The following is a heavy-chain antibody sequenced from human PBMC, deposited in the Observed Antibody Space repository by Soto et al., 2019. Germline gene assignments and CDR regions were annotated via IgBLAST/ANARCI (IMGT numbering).Heavy chain of an antibody. V-gene: IGHV5-10-1*01. CDR3: ARLYCTTSTCDSWFDP. CDR2: IDPRDSYV. CDR1: RYTFTTFW. D-gene: IGHD2-2*01. J-gene: IGHJ5*02. Sequence: GESLKISCTGFRYTFTTFWISWVRQMPGKGLEWMGRIDPRDSYVNYSPSFQGHVTISVDKSISTAYLQWGSLKASDTAMYYCARLYCTTSTCDSWFDPWGQGTLVTVSS.